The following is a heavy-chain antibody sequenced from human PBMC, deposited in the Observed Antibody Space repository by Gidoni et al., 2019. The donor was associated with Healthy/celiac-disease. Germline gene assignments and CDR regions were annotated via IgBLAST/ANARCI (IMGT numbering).Heavy chain of an antibody. J-gene: IGHJ6*02. CDR1: GFTFSSYG. CDR3: AKDLTAVAGTVVEGYYYGMDV. D-gene: IGHD6-19*01. V-gene: IGHV3-30*18. CDR2: ISYDGSNK. Sequence: QVQLVESGGGVVQPGRSLRLSCAASGFTFSSYGMHWVRQAPGKGLEWVAVISYDGSNKYYADSVKGRFTISRDNSKNTLYLQMNSLRAEDTAVYYCAKDLTAVAGTVVEGYYYGMDVWGQGTTVTVSS.